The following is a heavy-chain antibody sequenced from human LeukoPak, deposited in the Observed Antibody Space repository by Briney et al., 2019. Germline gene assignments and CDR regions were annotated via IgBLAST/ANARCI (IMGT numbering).Heavy chain of an antibody. CDR3: ARDHYDSSGYSLDYYYFMDV. CDR2: ISSSSSYI. D-gene: IGHD3-22*01. V-gene: IGHV3-21*01. J-gene: IGHJ6*03. Sequence: GGSLRLSCAASGFTFSSYSMNWVRQAPGKGLEWVSSISSSSSYIYYADSVKGRFTIPRDNAKNSLYLQMNSLRAEDTAVYYCARDHYDSSGYSLDYYYFMDVWGKGTTVTISS. CDR1: GFTFSSYS.